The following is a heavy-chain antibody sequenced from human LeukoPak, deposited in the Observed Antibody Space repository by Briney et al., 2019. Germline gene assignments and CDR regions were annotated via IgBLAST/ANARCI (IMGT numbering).Heavy chain of an antibody. CDR3: AKDSQLDVGSDYYYYFYMDV. D-gene: IGHD1-1*01. V-gene: IGHV3-30*02. Sequence: PGGSLRLSCAASGFSFSTFGMYWVRQVPGKGLEWVAFIRYDGNDKYYGDSAKDRFTISRDNSENTLYLQMNSLTTDDTGVYYCAKDSQLDVGSDYYYYFYMDVWGRGTTVTVSS. J-gene: IGHJ6*03. CDR2: IRYDGNDK. CDR1: GFSFSTFG.